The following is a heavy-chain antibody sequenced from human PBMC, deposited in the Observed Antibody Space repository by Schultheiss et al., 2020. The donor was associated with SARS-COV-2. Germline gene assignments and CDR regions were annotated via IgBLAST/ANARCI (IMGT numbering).Heavy chain of an antibody. J-gene: IGHJ6*03. CDR1: GFTFSSYA. D-gene: IGHD2-2*02. V-gene: IGHV3-30*07. CDR2: ISYDGSNK. CDR3: AKGALDIVVVPAAIDGVYYYYYMDV. Sequence: GESLKISCAASGFTFSSYAMHWVRQAPGKGLEWVAVISYDGSNKYYADSVKGRFTISRDNAKNSLYLQMNSLRAEDTAVYYCAKGALDIVVVPAAIDGVYYYYYMDVWGKGTTVTVSS.